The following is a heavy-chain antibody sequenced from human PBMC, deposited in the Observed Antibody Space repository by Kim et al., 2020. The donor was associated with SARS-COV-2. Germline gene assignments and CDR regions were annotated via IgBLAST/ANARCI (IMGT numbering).Heavy chain of an antibody. V-gene: IGHV3-74*01. CDR3: ARALAVTGTGGYY. J-gene: IGHJ4*02. Sequence: YADSVKGRFSISRDHAKNTLYLQMNRLRAEDTAVYYCARALAVTGTGGYYWGEGILVTVSS. D-gene: IGHD6-19*01.